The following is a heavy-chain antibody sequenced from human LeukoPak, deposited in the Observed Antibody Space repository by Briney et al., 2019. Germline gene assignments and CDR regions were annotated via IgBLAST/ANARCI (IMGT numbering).Heavy chain of an antibody. CDR2: IYSGGTT. CDR3: AIDADYGGSPDAFDV. D-gene: IGHD4-23*01. CDR1: GFTVSSNH. V-gene: IGHV3-53*01. J-gene: IGHJ3*01. Sequence: PGGSLRLSSAASGFTVSSNHMSWVRQAPGKGLKWVSFIYSGGTTSYAASVKRRFTISRDKSKNPLILQMNSERAEDTAVYYCAIDADYGGSPDAFDVWGRGTIVTVSS.